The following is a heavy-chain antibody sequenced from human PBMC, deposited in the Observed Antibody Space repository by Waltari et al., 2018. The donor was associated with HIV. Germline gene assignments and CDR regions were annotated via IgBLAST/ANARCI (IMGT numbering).Heavy chain of an antibody. CDR2: MNPNSDNA. Sequence: QVQLVQSGAEVKKPGASVRVSCKAAGYTFINYDIIWVRQATGQGLEWRVWMNPNSDNACTAQNFQARVTMTRNTAITTAYMELSILRSEDTVVYFCARLGGGIWSGYRLRRDHYYFDYWGQGTLVTVSS. CDR1: GYTFINYD. D-gene: IGHD3-3*01. CDR3: ARLGGGIWSGYRLRRDHYYFDY. J-gene: IGHJ4*02. V-gene: IGHV1-8*01.